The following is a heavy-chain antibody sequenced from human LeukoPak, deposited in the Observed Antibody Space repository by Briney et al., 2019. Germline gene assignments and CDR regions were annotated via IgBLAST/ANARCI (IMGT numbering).Heavy chain of an antibody. V-gene: IGHV1-2*02. J-gene: IGHJ5*02. D-gene: IGHD4-17*01. CDR3: ARDLDYGDLGGWFDP. CDR2: INPNSGGT. Sequence: ASVKVSCKASVYTFTGYYMHWVRQAPGQGLEWMGWINPNSGGTNYAQKFQGRVTMTRDTSISTAYMELSRLRSDDTAVYYCARDLDYGDLGGWFDPWGQGTLVTVSS. CDR1: VYTFTGYY.